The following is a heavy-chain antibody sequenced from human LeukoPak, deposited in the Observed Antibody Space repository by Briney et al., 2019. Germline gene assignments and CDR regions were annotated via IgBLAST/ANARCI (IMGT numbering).Heavy chain of an antibody. Sequence: SETLSLTCTVSGVSITTYSWTRIRQSAGKGLEWIGVISHSGTTNYNPSLKSRLTMSVDSSKNQYSLMLISVTAADTATYYCARGDGYWGQGILVTVSS. CDR2: ISHSGTT. J-gene: IGHJ4*02. CDR1: GVSITTYS. V-gene: IGHV4-4*09. CDR3: ARGDGY. D-gene: IGHD5-24*01.